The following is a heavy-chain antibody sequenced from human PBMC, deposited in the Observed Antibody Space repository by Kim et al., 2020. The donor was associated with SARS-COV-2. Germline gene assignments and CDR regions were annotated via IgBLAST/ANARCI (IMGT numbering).Heavy chain of an antibody. J-gene: IGHJ5*02. CDR3: AKKGADCSGGSCFGS. Sequence: DAVVGRFTMSMYNSKNTVSLQMNSLRAEDTAVYYCAKKGADCSGGSCFGSWGQGTLVTVSS. V-gene: IGHV3-23*01. D-gene: IGHD2-15*01.